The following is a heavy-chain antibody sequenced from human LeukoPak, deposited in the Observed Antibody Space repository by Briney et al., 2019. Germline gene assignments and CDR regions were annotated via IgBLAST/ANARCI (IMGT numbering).Heavy chain of an antibody. Sequence: GESLKISCKGSGYSFTSYWIGWVRQTPGKGLEWMGIIYPGDSDTRYSPSFQGQVTISADKSISTAYLQWSSLQASDTAMYYCARRPTVNNAEDYWGQGTLVIASS. CDR2: IYPGDSDT. J-gene: IGHJ4*02. D-gene: IGHD4-17*01. CDR1: GYSFTSYW. CDR3: ARRPTVNNAEDY. V-gene: IGHV5-51*01.